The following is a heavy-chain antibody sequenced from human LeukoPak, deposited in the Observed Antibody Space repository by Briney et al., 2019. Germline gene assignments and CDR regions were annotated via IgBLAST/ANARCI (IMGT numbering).Heavy chain of an antibody. D-gene: IGHD4-23*01. V-gene: IGHV4-61*02. CDR1: GGSISSGSYY. Sequence: SETLSLTCTVSGGSISSGSYYWRWIRQPAGKGLEWIGRIYTSGSTNYNPSLKSRVTISVDTSKNQFSLKLSSVTAADTAVYYCAKSVYGGNPLDIWGQGTMVTVSS. J-gene: IGHJ3*02. CDR2: IYTSGST. CDR3: AKSVYGGNPLDI.